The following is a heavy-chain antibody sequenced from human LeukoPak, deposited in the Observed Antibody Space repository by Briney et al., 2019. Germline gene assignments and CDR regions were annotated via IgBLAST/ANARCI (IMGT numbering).Heavy chain of an antibody. V-gene: IGHV3-30*04. CDR1: GFTFSSYA. Sequence: GGSLRLSCAASGFTFSSYAMHWVRQAPGKGLEWVAVISYDGSNKYYADSVEGRFTISRDNSKNTLYLQMNSLRAEDTAVYYCARDDPLEMATMGGAFDIWGQGTMVTVSS. J-gene: IGHJ3*02. D-gene: IGHD5-24*01. CDR3: ARDDPLEMATMGGAFDI. CDR2: ISYDGSNK.